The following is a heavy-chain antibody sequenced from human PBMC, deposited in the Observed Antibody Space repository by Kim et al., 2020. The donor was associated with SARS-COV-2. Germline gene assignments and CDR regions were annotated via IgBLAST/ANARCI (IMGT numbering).Heavy chain of an antibody. CDR2: IVVGSGNT. J-gene: IGHJ6*02. V-gene: IGHV1-58*02. Sequence: SVKVSCKASGFTFTSSAMQWVRQARGQRLEWIGWIVVGSGNTNYAQKFQERVTITRDMSTSTAYMELSSLRSEDTAVYYCAASYGDYTYYYYGMDVWGQGTTVTVSS. CDR1: GFTFTSSA. CDR3: AASYGDYTYYYYGMDV. D-gene: IGHD4-17*01.